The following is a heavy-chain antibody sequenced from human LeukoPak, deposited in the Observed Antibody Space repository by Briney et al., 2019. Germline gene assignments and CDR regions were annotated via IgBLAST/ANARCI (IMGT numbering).Heavy chain of an antibody. D-gene: IGHD3-10*01. J-gene: IGHJ4*02. CDR1: GFTFSTYG. V-gene: IGHV3-30*18. CDR2: ISYDGSNK. Sequence: GRSLRLSCAASGFTFSTYGMHWVRQAPGKGLEWVAVISYDGSNKYYADSVKGRFTISRDNPKNTLYLQINSLRAEDTAVYYCANDRSMGLDYWGQGTLVSVSS. CDR3: ANDRSMGLDY.